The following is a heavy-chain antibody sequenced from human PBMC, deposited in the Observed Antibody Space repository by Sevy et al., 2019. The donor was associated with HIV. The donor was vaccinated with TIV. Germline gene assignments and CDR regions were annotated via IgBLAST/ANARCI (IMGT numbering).Heavy chain of an antibody. CDR1: GDSISFSSYY. CDR2: IYYSGSS. J-gene: IGHJ3*02. V-gene: IGHV4-39*01. D-gene: IGHD4-17*01. CDR3: ARPRTHRLRSAFDI. Sequence: SETLSLTCTVSGDSISFSSYYWGWIRQPPGKGLEWIGSIYYSGSSYYIPSLKSRVTVSVDTSKNQFSLKLSSVTAADTAVYYCARPRTHRLRSAFDIWGQGTMVTVSS.